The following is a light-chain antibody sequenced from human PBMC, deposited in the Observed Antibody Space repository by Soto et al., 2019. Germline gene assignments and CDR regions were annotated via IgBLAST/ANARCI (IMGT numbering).Light chain of an antibody. Sequence: ESVLTQSPGTLSLSRGERATLSCRASQSVGSSYLAWYQQKPGQAPRLLIFGASSRAAGIPDRFSGSGSGTDFTLTISRLEPEDFAVYYCQQYGGSPGTFGKGTKVEVK. CDR2: GAS. V-gene: IGKV3-20*01. CDR1: QSVGSSY. CDR3: QQYGGSPGT. J-gene: IGKJ4*02.